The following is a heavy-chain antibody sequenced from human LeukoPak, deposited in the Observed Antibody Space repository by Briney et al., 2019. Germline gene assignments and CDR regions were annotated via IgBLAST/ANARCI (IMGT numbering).Heavy chain of an antibody. V-gene: IGHV3-73*01. D-gene: IGHD3-3*01. CDR2: IRSKANSYAT. CDR3: TSYYDFWSGYYTDDAFDI. J-gene: IGHJ3*02. CDR1: GFTFSGSA. Sequence: GGSLRLSCAASGFTFSGSAMHWVRQASGKGLEWVGRIRSKANSYATAYAASVKGRFTISRDDSKNTAYLQMNSLKTEDTAVYYCTSYYDFWSGYYTDDAFDIWGQGTMVTVSS.